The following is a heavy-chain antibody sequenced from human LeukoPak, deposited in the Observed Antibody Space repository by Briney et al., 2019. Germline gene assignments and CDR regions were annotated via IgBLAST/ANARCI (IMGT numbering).Heavy chain of an antibody. CDR3: AKTSGPTDY. CDR2: ISNSGGST. Sequence: GGSLRLSCAASGFTFSNYAMSWVRQAPGKGLEWVSAISNSGGSTYYTDSVKGRFTISRGNSKNTLYLQMNSLRAEDTAVYYCAKTSGPTDYWGQGTLVTVSS. J-gene: IGHJ4*02. D-gene: IGHD3-10*01. V-gene: IGHV3-23*01. CDR1: GFTFSNYA.